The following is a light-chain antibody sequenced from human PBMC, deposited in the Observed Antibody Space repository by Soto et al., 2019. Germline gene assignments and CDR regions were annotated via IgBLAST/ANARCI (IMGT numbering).Light chain of an antibody. V-gene: IGKV4-1*01. CDR2: WAS. CDR3: PQYYDTPLT. Sequence: DIVITHSPGTLAMAQGEAAPVNCKCSGRVLYSSNNYNYLAWYQQKPGQPPKXXXTWASTREPGVSGRFSGSGFATDFTLTISSLRHEDVAVYYSPQYYDTPLTFGGGTKVDIK. J-gene: IGKJ4*01. CDR1: GRVLYSSNNYNY.